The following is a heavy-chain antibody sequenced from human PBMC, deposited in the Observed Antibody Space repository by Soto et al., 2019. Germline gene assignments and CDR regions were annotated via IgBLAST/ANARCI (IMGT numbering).Heavy chain of an antibody. CDR2: MYNTGST. Sequence: QVQLLESGPGLVKTSETLSLTCTVSGGTISRYYWSWIRQPPGKGLEWIGYMYNTGSTVYNPSFKSRVTISVDTSKNQFSLKLNSVTAADTAVYYCARDLWGYCGTDCYPLDVWGQGTTVTVSS. CDR3: ARDLWGYCGTDCYPLDV. D-gene: IGHD2-21*02. J-gene: IGHJ6*02. CDR1: GGTISRYY. V-gene: IGHV4-59*01.